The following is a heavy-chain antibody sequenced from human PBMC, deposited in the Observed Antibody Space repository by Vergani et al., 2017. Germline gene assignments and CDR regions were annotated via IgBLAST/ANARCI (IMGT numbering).Heavy chain of an antibody. V-gene: IGHV3-49*04. CDR2: IRNKAYGGTT. D-gene: IGHD5-18*01. CDR1: GFSFGAYA. Sequence: EVQLVESGGGLVPPGRSLRLSCAASGFSFGAYAMTWVRQAPGKGLALVAFIRNKAYGGTTEYAASVKGRFTISRDDSKRLAYLQLSGLKTEDTAVYFCSRGRGYSFGYSDYWGQGTLVTVSS. CDR3: SRGRGYSFGYSDY. J-gene: IGHJ4*02.